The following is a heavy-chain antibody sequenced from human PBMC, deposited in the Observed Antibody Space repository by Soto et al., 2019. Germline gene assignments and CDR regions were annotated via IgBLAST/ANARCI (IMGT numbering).Heavy chain of an antibody. Sequence: QVQLVQSGAEVKKPGSSVKVSCKASGGTFSNYAISWVRQAPGQGLEWMGGIIPIFGTTNYAQRFQGRATITADEFTSTAYMELSSLKSEDTAVYYCARVSSSWYKDYFDYWGQGTLVTVSS. D-gene: IGHD6-13*01. CDR3: ARVSSSWYKDYFDY. CDR1: GGTFSNYA. J-gene: IGHJ4*02. V-gene: IGHV1-69*12. CDR2: IIPIFGTT.